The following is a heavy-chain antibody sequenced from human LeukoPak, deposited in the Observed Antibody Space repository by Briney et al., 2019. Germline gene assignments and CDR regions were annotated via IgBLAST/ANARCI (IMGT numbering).Heavy chain of an antibody. Sequence: ASVKVSCKASGYTFTGYYMHWVRQAPGQGLEWMGWMNPNSGNTGYAQKFQGRVTMTRNTSISTAYMELSSLRSEDTAVYCCASLAYSSWDYFDYWGQGTLVTVSS. J-gene: IGHJ4*02. V-gene: IGHV1-8*02. CDR2: MNPNSGNT. CDR3: ASLAYSSWDYFDY. CDR1: GYTFTGYY. D-gene: IGHD6-6*01.